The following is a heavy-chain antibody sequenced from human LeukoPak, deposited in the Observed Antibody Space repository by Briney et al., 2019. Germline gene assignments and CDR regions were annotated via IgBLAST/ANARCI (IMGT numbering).Heavy chain of an antibody. CDR1: GYTFTGYY. CDR2: INPNSGGT. D-gene: IGHD1-1*01. CDR3: ARAEVRYWNQGGKNWFDP. V-gene: IGHV1-2*02. Sequence: GASVKVSCKASGYTFTGYYMQWVRQAPGQGLEWMGWINPNSGGTKYAQKFQGRVTMTRDTSISTAYMELSRLTSDDTAVYYCARAEVRYWNQGGKNWFDPWGQGTLVTVSS. J-gene: IGHJ5*02.